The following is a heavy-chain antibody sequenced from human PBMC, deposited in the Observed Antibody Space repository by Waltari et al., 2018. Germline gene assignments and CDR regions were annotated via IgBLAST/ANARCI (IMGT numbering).Heavy chain of an antibody. J-gene: IGHJ4*02. D-gene: IGHD3-22*01. CDR3: ARVSYYDSSGYPIFDY. V-gene: IGHV4-59*01. Sequence: QVQLQESGPGLVKPSETLSLTCTVSGGSISSYYWSWLRQPPGKGLEWIGYIYYSGSTNYNPSLKSRVTISVDTSKNQFSLKLSSVTAADTAVYYCARVSYYDSSGYPIFDYWGQGTLVTVSS. CDR2: IYYSGST. CDR1: GGSISSYY.